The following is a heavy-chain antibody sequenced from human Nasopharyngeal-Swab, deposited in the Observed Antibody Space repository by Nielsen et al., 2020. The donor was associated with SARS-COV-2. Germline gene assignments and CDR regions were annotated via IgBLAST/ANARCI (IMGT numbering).Heavy chain of an antibody. J-gene: IGHJ4*02. V-gene: IGHV6-1*01. CDR2: TYYRSTWYN. Sequence: SQTLSLTCAISGDSVSSNSATWNWIRQSPSRGLEWLGRTYYRSTWYNDYAVSVKSRITINSDTSKNQFSLKLSSVTAADTAVYYCARHSQLWLRRLHYFDYWGLGTLVTVSS. CDR3: ARHSQLWLRRLHYFDY. CDR1: GDSVSSNSAT. D-gene: IGHD5-18*01.